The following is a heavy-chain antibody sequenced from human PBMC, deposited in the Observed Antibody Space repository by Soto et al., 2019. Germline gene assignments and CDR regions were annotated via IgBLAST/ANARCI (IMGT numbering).Heavy chain of an antibody. D-gene: IGHD6-13*01. J-gene: IGHJ4*02. V-gene: IGHV3-23*01. Sequence: GGSLRLSCAASGFTFSNYVMVWVHQAPGKGLEWVSGISGRGYSTFYADSVKGRFTISRDNSKNTLYLQMNSLRPEDTAIYFCAKLHRTAAASHFEYWGQGSLVTVSS. CDR3: AKLHRTAAASHFEY. CDR2: ISGRGYST. CDR1: GFTFSNYV.